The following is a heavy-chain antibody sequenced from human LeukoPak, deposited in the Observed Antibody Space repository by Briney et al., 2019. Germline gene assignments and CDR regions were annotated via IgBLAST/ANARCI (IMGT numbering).Heavy chain of an antibody. J-gene: IGHJ6*02. CDR1: GGSFSGYY. Sequence: SETLSLTCAVYGGSFSGYYWSWIRQPPGKGLEWIGEINHSGSTNYNPSLKSRVTISVDTSRNQFSLKLSSVTAADTAVYYCARGRSVGSYPTYYYYYGMDVWGQGTTVTVSS. D-gene: IGHD3-16*02. CDR2: INHSGST. CDR3: ARGRSVGSYPTYYYYYGMDV. V-gene: IGHV4-34*01.